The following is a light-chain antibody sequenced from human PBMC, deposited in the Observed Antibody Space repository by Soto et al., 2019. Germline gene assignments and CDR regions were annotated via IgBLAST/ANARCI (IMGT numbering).Light chain of an antibody. CDR3: LHDYSFPWT. V-gene: IGKV1-6*01. J-gene: IGKJ1*01. CDR1: QDIKND. Sequence: AIQMTQAPSSLSASVTDRVTITCRASQDIKNDLGWYQQKPGKAPELLIYAASSLQSGVPSRSSGSGSGTHFTLTISSLQPEDVATYYCLHDYSFPWTFGQGTKVEIK. CDR2: AAS.